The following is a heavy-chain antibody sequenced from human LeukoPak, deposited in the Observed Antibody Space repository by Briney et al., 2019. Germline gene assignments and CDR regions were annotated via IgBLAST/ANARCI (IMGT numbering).Heavy chain of an antibody. D-gene: IGHD6-13*01. V-gene: IGHV3-11*01. Sequence: KPGGSLRLSCAASGFTFSDYYMSWIRQAPGKGLEWVSYISSGSSSIFYADSVKGRFTISRDNSQNTLYLQMNSLRADDTALYYCAKDQVIADRAPYCFDHWGQGTPVTVSS. CDR1: GFTFSDYY. CDR2: ISSGSSSI. CDR3: AKDQVIADRAPYCFDH. J-gene: IGHJ4*02.